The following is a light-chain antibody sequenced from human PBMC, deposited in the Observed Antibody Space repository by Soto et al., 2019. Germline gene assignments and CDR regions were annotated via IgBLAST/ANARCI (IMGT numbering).Light chain of an antibody. CDR2: WAS. CDR3: QQYYTTPFT. V-gene: IGKV4-1*01. Sequence: DIVMTQSPDSLAVSLGERATINCKSSQSVLYNSNNKNYLAWYQQKPGQPPELLISWASTRESGVPDRFSGSGSGTDFTLTISSLQAEDVAVYYCQQYYTTPFTFGPGTKVDI. J-gene: IGKJ3*01. CDR1: QSVLYNSNNKNY.